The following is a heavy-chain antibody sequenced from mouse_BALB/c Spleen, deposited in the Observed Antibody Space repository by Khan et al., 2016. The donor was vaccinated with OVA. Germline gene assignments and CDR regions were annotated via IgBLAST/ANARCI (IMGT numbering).Heavy chain of an antibody. CDR1: GYTFTSYV. J-gene: IGHJ2*01. D-gene: IGHD2-12*01. CDR3: AKNYSYDVYFDY. V-gene: IGHV1S136*01. CDR2: IYPYNDGT. Sequence: VRLQQSGPELVKPGASVKMSCKASGYTFTSYVMHWVKQKSGQGLEWIGYIYPYNDGTKSNENFKGKATRTSDKSSSTAYMELSSLTSEDSAVYYCAKNYSYDVYFDYWGQGTTLTVSS.